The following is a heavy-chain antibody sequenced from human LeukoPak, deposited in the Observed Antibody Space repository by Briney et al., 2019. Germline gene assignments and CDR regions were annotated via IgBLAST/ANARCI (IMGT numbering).Heavy chain of an antibody. CDR1: GFTFSSYV. J-gene: IGHJ5*02. Sequence: GGSLRLSCAASGFTFSSYVMSWVRQAPGKGLEWVAALTSSSDTTYYGDSVKGRFTISRDDSKNTLFLQMNSLRAEDTAVYYCARGGQVGAIDWFDPWGQGTLVTVSS. D-gene: IGHD1-26*01. CDR2: LTSSSDTT. CDR3: ARGGQVGAIDWFDP. V-gene: IGHV3-23*01.